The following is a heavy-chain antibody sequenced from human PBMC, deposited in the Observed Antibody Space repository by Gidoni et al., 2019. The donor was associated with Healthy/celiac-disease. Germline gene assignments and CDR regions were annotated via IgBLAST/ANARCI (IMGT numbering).Heavy chain of an antibody. CDR1: GGSFSGYY. J-gene: IGHJ3*02. CDR3: ARGPLTPGAFDI. V-gene: IGHV4-34*01. CDR2: INHRGST. Sequence: QVQLQQWGPGLLKPSETLSLTCAVYGGSFSGYYWSWNRQHPGKGLEWMGQINHRGSTNYNPSLKSRVTISVDTSKNQFSLTLTSATAADTAVYYCARGPLTPGAFDIWGQGTMVTVSA.